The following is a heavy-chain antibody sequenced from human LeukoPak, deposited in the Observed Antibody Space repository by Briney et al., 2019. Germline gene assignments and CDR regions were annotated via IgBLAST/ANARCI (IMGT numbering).Heavy chain of an antibody. CDR3: ARRGDGYKIVGDFDY. Sequence: SETLSLTCTVSGGSISSSSYYWGWIRQPPGKGLEWIGSIYYSGSTYYNPSLKSRVTISVDTSKNQFSLKLSSVTAADTAVYYCARRGDGYKIVGDFDYWGQGTLVTVSS. D-gene: IGHD5-24*01. CDR1: GGSISSSSYY. J-gene: IGHJ4*02. CDR2: IYYSGST. V-gene: IGHV4-39*01.